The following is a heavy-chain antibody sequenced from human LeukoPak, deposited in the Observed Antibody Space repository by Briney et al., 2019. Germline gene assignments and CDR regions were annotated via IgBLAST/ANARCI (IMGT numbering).Heavy chain of an antibody. Sequence: GGSLRLSCAASGFSFSGYWMSWVRQAPGKGLEWVANIKPDGSERYYVDSVKGRFTISRDNAKNSLYLQMNRLRAEDTAVYYCARPIAAAAMDVWGQGTTVTVSS. CDR2: IKPDGSER. CDR3: ARPIAAAAMDV. V-gene: IGHV3-7*01. D-gene: IGHD6-13*01. CDR1: GFSFSGYW. J-gene: IGHJ6*02.